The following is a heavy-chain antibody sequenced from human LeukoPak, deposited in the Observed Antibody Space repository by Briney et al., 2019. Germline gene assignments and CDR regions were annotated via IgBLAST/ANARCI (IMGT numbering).Heavy chain of an antibody. Sequence: KVSCKVSGYSFAIYWIGWVCQMPGKGLEWMGIIYPGDSDTRYSPSFQGQVTISADKSISTAYLQWSSLKASDTAIYYCARRTPYGVDPYYFDFWGQGTLVTVSS. D-gene: IGHD4-17*01. J-gene: IGHJ4*02. CDR1: GYSFAIYW. CDR3: ARRTPYGVDPYYFDF. V-gene: IGHV5-51*01. CDR2: IYPGDSDT.